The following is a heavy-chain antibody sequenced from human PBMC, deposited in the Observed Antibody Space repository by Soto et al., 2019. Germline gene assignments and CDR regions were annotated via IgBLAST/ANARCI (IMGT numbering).Heavy chain of an antibody. Sequence: QLVQSGAEVKKPGASVKVSCEVSGYTFNNYGVIWVRQAPGQGLEWMGWISTYSGNTNYAQKFQGRVTMTTDPSTTTAYMELGSLRSDDTAVYYCARDNGYNDYWGQGTLVTVSS. CDR1: GYTFNNYG. CDR3: ARDNGYNDY. V-gene: IGHV1-18*01. J-gene: IGHJ4*02. D-gene: IGHD5-12*01. CDR2: ISTYSGNT.